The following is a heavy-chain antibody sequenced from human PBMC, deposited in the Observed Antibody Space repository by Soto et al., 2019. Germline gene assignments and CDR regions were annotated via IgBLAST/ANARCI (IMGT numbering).Heavy chain of an antibody. D-gene: IGHD4-4*01. Sequence: ASVKVSCKASGYTFTSYYMHCVRQAPGQGLEWMGIINPSGGSTSYAQKFQGRVTITADKSTSTAYMELSSLRSEDTAVYYCARGDYSNYDFDYWGQGTLVTVSS. J-gene: IGHJ4*01. CDR3: ARGDYSNYDFDY. CDR1: GYTFTSYY. CDR2: INPSGGST. V-gene: IGHV1-46*01.